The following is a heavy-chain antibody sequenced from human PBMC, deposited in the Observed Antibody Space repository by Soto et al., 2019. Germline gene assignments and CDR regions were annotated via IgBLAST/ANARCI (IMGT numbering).Heavy chain of an antibody. CDR1: GFTFSSYG. CDR3: ARESEATNSYYFDY. D-gene: IGHD1-26*01. Sequence: GGSLRLSCAASGFTFSSYGMHWVRQAPGKGLEWVAVIWYDGSNKYYADSVKGRFTISRDNSKNTLYLQMNSLRAEDTAVYYCARESEATNSYYFDYWGQGTPVTVSS. CDR2: IWYDGSNK. J-gene: IGHJ4*02. V-gene: IGHV3-33*01.